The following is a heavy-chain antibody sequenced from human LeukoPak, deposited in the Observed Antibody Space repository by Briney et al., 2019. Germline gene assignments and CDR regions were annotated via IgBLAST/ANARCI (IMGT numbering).Heavy chain of an antibody. CDR3: ARLYCSSSSCHTLHYYYMDV. J-gene: IGHJ6*03. CDR2: IEVDGSEK. V-gene: IGHV3-7*01. D-gene: IGHD2-2*02. Sequence: GGSLRLSCAASGFTVNSNYMSWVRQAPGKGLEWVADIEVDGSEKYYVDSVKGRFTISRDNAKNSVYLQMNSLRAEDTALYYCARLYCSSSSCHTLHYYYMDVWGKGTTVTVSS. CDR1: GFTVNSNY.